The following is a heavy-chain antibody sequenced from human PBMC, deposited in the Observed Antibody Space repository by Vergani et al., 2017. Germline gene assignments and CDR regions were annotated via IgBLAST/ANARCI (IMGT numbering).Heavy chain of an antibody. D-gene: IGHD3-10*01. V-gene: IGHV4-59*10. CDR2: IYTSEST. CDR3: GRVADFYGLGSRLLDL. CDR1: GGSISPYY. J-gene: IGHJ5*02. Sequence: QAQLQQWGAGLLKPSETLSLTCIVSGGSISPYYWSWIRQPAGKGLEWIGRIYTSESTNYNPSLETRVTISGDTSKNQFSLKLNSVTAADTAVYYCGRVADFYGLGSRLLDLWGQGILVTVSS.